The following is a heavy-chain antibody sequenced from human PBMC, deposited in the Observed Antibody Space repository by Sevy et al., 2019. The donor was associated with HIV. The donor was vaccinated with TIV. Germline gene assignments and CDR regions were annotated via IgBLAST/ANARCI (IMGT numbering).Heavy chain of an antibody. V-gene: IGHV2-5*01. CDR2: IYWNDDK. D-gene: IGHD6-13*01. CDR1: GFSLSTSGVG. Sequence: SGPTLVNPTQTLTLTCTFSGFSLSTSGVGVGWIRQPPGKALEWLALIYWNDDKRYSPSLKSRLTITKDTSKNQVVLTMTTMDPVETATYYCAHSRIAAAGTRGGGFDYWGQGTLVTVSS. CDR3: AHSRIAAAGTRGGGFDY. J-gene: IGHJ4*02.